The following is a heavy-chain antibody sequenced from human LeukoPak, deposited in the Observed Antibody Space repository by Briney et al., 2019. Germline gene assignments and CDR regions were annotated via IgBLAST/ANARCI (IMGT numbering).Heavy chain of an antibody. CDR2: ISSRSTTI. Sequence: GGSLRLSCAAFGFTFSSYGLTWVRRAPGKGLEWLSYISSRSTTIYYADSVRGRFTISRDDAKNSLYLQMNSLRDDDTAVYYCARDDSGTTEGDWFDPWGQGTLVTVSS. CDR3: ARDDSGTTEGDWFDP. CDR1: GFTFSSYG. D-gene: IGHD1-7*01. J-gene: IGHJ5*02. V-gene: IGHV3-48*02.